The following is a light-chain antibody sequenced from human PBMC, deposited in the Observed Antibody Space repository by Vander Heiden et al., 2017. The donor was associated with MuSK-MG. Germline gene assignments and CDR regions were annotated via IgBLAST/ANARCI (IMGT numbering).Light chain of an antibody. J-gene: IGLJ2*01. Sequence: QSVLTQPPSVSEAPSQRVTISCSGSSSNIGNNAVNWYQQLPGKAPKRLIYEDDLLPSGVSDRFSGSKAGTSASLAISGLQSEDEADYYGAAWDDGLNGVVFGGGTKLTGL. V-gene: IGLV1-36*01. CDR3: AAWDDGLNGVV. CDR2: EDD. CDR1: SSNIGNNA.